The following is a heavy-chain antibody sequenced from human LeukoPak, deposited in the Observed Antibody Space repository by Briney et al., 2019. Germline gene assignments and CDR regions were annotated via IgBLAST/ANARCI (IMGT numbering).Heavy chain of an antibody. CDR3: AGVVPAADYYYDYMDV. CDR1: GFTFSSYS. V-gene: IGHV3-21*01. J-gene: IGHJ6*03. CDR2: ISSSSYI. D-gene: IGHD2-2*01. Sequence: GGSLRLSCAASGFTFSSYSMNWVRQAPGKGLEWVSSISSSSYIYYADSVKGRFTISRDNAKNSLYLQMNSLRAEDTAVYYCAGVVPAADYYYDYMDVWGKGTTVTVSS.